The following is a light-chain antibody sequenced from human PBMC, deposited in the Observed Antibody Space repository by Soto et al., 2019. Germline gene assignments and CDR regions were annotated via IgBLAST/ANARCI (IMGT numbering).Light chain of an antibody. Sequence: DIVMTQSPDSLAVSLGERATINCKSSQSVFYSSDNKNYLGWYQQKPGQPPNLLIYWASTRASGVPDRFSGSGSGTDFTLAISGLEPADFAVYFCHQYGTSPQTFGQGTKVDIK. CDR3: HQYGTSPQT. CDR2: WAS. J-gene: IGKJ1*01. V-gene: IGKV4-1*01. CDR1: QSVFYSSDNKNY.